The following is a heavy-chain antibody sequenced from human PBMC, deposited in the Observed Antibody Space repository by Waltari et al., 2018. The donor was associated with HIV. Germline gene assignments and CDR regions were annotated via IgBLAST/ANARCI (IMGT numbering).Heavy chain of an antibody. J-gene: IGHJ4*02. V-gene: IGHV1-3*04. Sequence: QVQLVQSGAEMRKPGASVKVSCTASKYTFARYGIHWLRQAPGQRLEWMGGINTGDGSTKYSQKFQDRVTITRDTSASTAYMQLSSLRSEDTAIYYCARELRFDIVFDYWGQGTLVTVSS. CDR1: KYTFARYG. CDR2: INTGDGST. CDR3: ARELRFDIVFDY. D-gene: IGHD5-12*01.